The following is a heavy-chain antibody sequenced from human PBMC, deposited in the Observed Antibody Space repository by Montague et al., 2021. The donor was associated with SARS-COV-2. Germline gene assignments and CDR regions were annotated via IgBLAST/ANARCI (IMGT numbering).Heavy chain of an antibody. CDR3: ARLTTSGSIA. CDR1: GFSLSTSGMC. D-gene: IGHD6-19*01. CDR2: IFYRGNT. V-gene: IGHV4-30-2*03. J-gene: IGHJ5*02. Sequence: LVKPTQTLTLTCTFSGFSLSTSGMCVSWIRQPPGKGLEWIGSIFYRGNTHYNASLKSRVTVSVDTSKNQFSLNLTSVTAADTALYYCARLTTSGSIAWGQGTLVTVSS.